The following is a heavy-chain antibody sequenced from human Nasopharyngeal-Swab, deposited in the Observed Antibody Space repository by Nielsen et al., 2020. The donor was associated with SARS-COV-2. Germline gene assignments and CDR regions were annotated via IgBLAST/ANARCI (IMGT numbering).Heavy chain of an antibody. Sequence: WVRHAPRLGIEWMGWNSAYNGNTNYAQKLQGRVTMTTVTCTSTSYMELRSLRSDDTVVYYCERETRYLDPIFGVVITYYGMDVWGQGTTVTVSS. J-gene: IGHJ6*02. CDR2: NSAYNGNT. D-gene: IGHD3-3*01. CDR3: ERETRYLDPIFGVVITYYGMDV. V-gene: IGHV1-18*01.